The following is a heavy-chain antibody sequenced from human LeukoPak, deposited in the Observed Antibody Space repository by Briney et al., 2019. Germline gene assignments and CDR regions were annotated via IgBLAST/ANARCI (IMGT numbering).Heavy chain of an antibody. Sequence: SVKVSCKASGGTFRSDAISWVRQAPGQGLEWMGGIIPIFGTANYAQKFQGKVSITTDESTSTAYMELSSLRSEDTAVYYCARGGATGGLVDYWGQGTLVTVSS. V-gene: IGHV1-69*05. CDR2: IIPIFGTA. J-gene: IGHJ4*02. CDR3: ARGGATGGLVDY. CDR1: GGTFRSDA. D-gene: IGHD3-16*01.